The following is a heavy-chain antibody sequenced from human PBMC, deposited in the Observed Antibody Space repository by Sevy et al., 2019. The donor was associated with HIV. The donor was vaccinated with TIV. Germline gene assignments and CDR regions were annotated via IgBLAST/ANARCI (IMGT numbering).Heavy chain of an antibody. CDR3: AREGTFYYDRTQSGFQY. J-gene: IGHJ1*01. Sequence: GGSLRLSCAASGFTFSTYAMHWVRQAPGKGLEWVAVISYDGSNKYYADSVKGRFTFSRDNSKNTLYLQMNSLRAEDTAGYYCAREGTFYYDRTQSGFQYWGQGTLVTVSS. V-gene: IGHV3-30-3*01. CDR2: ISYDGSNK. D-gene: IGHD3-22*01. CDR1: GFTFSTYA.